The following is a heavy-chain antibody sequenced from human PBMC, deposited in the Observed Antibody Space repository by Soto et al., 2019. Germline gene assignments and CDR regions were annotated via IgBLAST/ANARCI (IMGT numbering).Heavy chain of an antibody. CDR3: ARVVPGAEAWFGP. Sequence: GASVKVSCKTSGYTFSNYGITWVRQAPGQPLEWPGWISLYSDGTNYAQKFQGRVSMTTDTSTTTAYMELRSLRSGDTAVYYCARVVPGAEAWFGPWGQGTLVTVSS. J-gene: IGHJ5*02. CDR1: GYTFSNYG. V-gene: IGHV1-18*01. CDR2: ISLYSDGT. D-gene: IGHD2-2*01.